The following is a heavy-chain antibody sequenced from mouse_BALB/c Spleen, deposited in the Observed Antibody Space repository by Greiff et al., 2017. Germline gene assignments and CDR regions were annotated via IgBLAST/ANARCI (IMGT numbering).Heavy chain of an antibody. CDR2: ISSGGSYT. D-gene: IGHD1-1*02. CDR3: TRDNTGRWWYFDV. CDR1: GFTFSSYT. V-gene: IGHV5-6-4*01. Sequence: EVKLVESGGGLVKPGGSLKLSCAASGFTFSSYTMSWVRQTPEKRLEWVATISSGGSYTYYPDSVKGRFTISRDNAKNTLYLQMSSLKSEDTAMYYCTRDNTGRWWYFDVWGAGTTVTVSS. J-gene: IGHJ1*01.